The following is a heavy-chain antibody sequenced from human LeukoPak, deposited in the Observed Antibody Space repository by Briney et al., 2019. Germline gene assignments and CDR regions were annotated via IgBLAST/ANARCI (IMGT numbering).Heavy chain of an antibody. CDR3: ARDVDSNWYFDL. J-gene: IGHJ2*01. Sequence: SETLSLTCTVSGGSISSYYWSWIRQPPGKGLEWIGYIYYSGSTNYNPSLKSRVTISVDTSKNQFSLKLSSVTAADTAVYYCARDVDSNWYFDLWGRGTLVTVSS. CDR1: GGSISSYY. CDR2: IYYSGST. V-gene: IGHV4-59*01.